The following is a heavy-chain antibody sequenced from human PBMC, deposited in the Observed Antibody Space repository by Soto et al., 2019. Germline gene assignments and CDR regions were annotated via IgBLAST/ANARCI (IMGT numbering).Heavy chain of an antibody. Sequence: GESLNISCAAAGFTFSSYSMNWGRQAPGKGLGWGSSISSSSSYIYYADSVKGRFTISRDNAKNSLYLKMNSLRAEDTAVYYCASFEIQLWFRFDYWGQGTLVTVSS. V-gene: IGHV3-21*01. CDR2: ISSSSSYI. J-gene: IGHJ4*02. D-gene: IGHD5-18*01. CDR1: GFTFSSYS. CDR3: ASFEIQLWFRFDY.